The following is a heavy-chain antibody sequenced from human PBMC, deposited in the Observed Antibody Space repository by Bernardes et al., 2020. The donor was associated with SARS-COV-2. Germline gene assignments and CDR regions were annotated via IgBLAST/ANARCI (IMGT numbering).Heavy chain of an antibody. V-gene: IGHV3-23*01. J-gene: IGHJ5*01. Sequence: GGSLRVSCAASGFTFTNYAMNWVRQTPGKGLECVSAISGADGTTYYADSVKGRFTIFRDNSMNRLYLEMNSLGAEDTGVYYCAKGSERGWQLLPNWFDSWGQGTLVTVSS. CDR3: AKGSERGWQLLPNWFDS. CDR1: GFTFTNYA. D-gene: IGHD2-15*01. CDR2: ISGADGTT.